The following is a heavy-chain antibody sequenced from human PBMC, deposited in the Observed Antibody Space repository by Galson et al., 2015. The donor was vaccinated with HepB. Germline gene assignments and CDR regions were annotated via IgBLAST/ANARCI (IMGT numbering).Heavy chain of an antibody. J-gene: IGHJ4*02. CDR1: GFTFSSYT. CDR3: TRIALSGGYWYFDY. CDR2: ISTTSDNK. D-gene: IGHD1-26*01. V-gene: IGHV3-48*01. Sequence: SLRLSCAASGFTFSSYTMNWVRQAPGKGLEWISYISTTSDNKFSADSVKGRFIISRDNAKNLLYLQMNSLRAEATAVYYCTRIALSGGYWYFDYWGQGSLVTVSS.